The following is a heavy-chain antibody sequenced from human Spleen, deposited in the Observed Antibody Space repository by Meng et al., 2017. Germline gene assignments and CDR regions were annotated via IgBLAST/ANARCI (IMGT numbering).Heavy chain of an antibody. CDR1: GFTFTS. CDR2: IKQDGSEK. J-gene: IGHJ4*02. D-gene: IGHD3-10*01. V-gene: IGHV3-7*01. Sequence: GESLKISCAASGFTFTSWVRQAPGKGLEWVANIKQDGSEKYYVDSVKGRFTISRDNAKNSLYLQMNSLRAEDTAVYYCAGSGSGSWGYWGQGTLVTVSS. CDR3: AGSGSGSWGY.